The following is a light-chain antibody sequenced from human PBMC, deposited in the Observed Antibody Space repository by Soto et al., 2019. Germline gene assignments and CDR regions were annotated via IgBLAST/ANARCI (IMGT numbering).Light chain of an antibody. V-gene: IGKV1-33*01. CDR2: DAS. CDR3: QQYENLPT. J-gene: IGKJ5*01. Sequence: DIQMTQSPSSLSASVGDRVTITCQASQDISNYLNWYQQKPGKAPKLLIYDASNLETGVPSRFSGSGSGTDFTFTISSLQPEDIATYDCQQYENLPTFGQGTRLEIK. CDR1: QDISNY.